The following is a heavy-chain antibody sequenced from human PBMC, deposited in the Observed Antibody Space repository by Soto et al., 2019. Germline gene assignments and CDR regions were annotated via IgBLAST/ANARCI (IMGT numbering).Heavy chain of an antibody. Sequence: GGSLRLAXAASGFTFSRFELHWVRQAPGKGLEWISYISSSGSTAYYASSVEGRFTISRDNANNSVYLQMDSLRAEDTALYYCTRAAWFPYLSFYWGQGALVTVSS. CDR2: ISSSGSTA. CDR1: GFTFSRFE. J-gene: IGHJ4*02. D-gene: IGHD3-10*01. V-gene: IGHV3-48*03. CDR3: TRAAWFPYLSFY.